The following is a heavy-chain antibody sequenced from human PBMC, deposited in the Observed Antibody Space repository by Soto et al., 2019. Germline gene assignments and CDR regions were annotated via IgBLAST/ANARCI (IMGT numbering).Heavy chain of an antibody. CDR2: ISAYNDNT. D-gene: IGHD4-17*01. V-gene: IGHV1-18*01. J-gene: IGHJ4*02. CDR1: GFTFTSYA. CDR3: ARDYISAVTFFFDY. Sequence: ASVKVSCKASGFTFTSYAISWVRQAPGQGLEWMGWISAYNDNTNYAQKLQGRVTMTTDTSPSTQFFYLSGLRADDTVVYYCARDYISAVTFFFDYWGRGALVTVSS.